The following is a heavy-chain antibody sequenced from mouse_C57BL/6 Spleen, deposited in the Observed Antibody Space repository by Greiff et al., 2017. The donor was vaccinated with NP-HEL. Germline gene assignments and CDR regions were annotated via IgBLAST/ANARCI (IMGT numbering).Heavy chain of an antibody. CDR2: IDPETGGT. V-gene: IGHV1-15*01. J-gene: IGHJ4*01. Sequence: VQLHQSGAELVRPGASVTLSCKASGYTFTDYEMHWVKQTPVHGLEWIGAIDPETGGTAYNQKFKGKAILTADKSSSTAYMELRSLTSEDSAVYYCTRYGGYYSYAMDYWGQGTSVTVSS. CDR3: TRYGGYYSYAMDY. CDR1: GYTFTDYE. D-gene: IGHD2-3*01.